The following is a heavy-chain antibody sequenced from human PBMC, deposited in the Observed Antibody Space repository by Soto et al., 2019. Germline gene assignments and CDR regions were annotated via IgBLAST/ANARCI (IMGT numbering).Heavy chain of an antibody. V-gene: IGHV4-59*01. CDR3: ARASTVTTRYGMDV. J-gene: IGHJ6*02. D-gene: IGHD4-17*01. Sequence: PSETLSLTCTVSGGSISSYYWSWIRQSPGKGLEWLGYIYYSGSTSYNPSLKSRVTISVDTSKNQFSLKLSSMTAADTAVYYCARASTVTTRYGMDVWGQGTTVTVSS. CDR2: IYYSGST. CDR1: GGSISSYY.